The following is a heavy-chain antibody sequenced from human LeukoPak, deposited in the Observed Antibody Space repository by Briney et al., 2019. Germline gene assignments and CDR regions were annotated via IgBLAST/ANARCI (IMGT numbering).Heavy chain of an antibody. CDR2: ISPKSGGT. J-gene: IGHJ6*03. Sequence: GASVKVSCKASGYTFTGYFIHYVRQAPGQGLVWMGWISPKSGGTNYAQKFQGRVTMTRDTAISTAYMELSSLKSDDTAMYYCARSPFLEYLEPTYMDVWGKGTSVIVSS. D-gene: IGHD3-3*02. CDR3: ARSPFLEYLEPTYMDV. V-gene: IGHV1-2*02. CDR1: GYTFTGYF.